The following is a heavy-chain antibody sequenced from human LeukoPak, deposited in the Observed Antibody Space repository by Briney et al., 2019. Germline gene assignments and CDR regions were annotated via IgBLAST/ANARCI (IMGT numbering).Heavy chain of an antibody. Sequence: ASVKVSCKASGYTFTNYAISWVRQAPGQGLEWMGWISAYNGNTNYAQNLQGRVTMTTDTSTSRAYMELRSLRSEDTAVYYCATCYGSGSPLTGSFDLWGCGTLVTVSS. V-gene: IGHV1-18*01. D-gene: IGHD3-10*01. CDR2: ISAYNGNT. CDR1: GYTFTNYA. J-gene: IGHJ2*01. CDR3: ATCYGSGSPLTGSFDL.